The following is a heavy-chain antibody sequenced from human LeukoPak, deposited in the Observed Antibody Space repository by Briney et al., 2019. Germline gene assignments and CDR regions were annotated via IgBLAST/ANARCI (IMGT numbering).Heavy chain of an antibody. J-gene: IGHJ4*02. CDR3: ARFLVVPAAMGY. V-gene: IGHV3-21*01. CDR1: GFTFSSYA. Sequence: PGGSLRLSCAASGFTFSSYAMSWVRQAPGKGLEWVSSISSSSSYIYYADSVRGRFTISRDNAKNSLYLQMNSLRAEDTAVYYCARFLVVPAAMGYWGQGTLVTVSS. CDR2: ISSSSSYI. D-gene: IGHD2-2*01.